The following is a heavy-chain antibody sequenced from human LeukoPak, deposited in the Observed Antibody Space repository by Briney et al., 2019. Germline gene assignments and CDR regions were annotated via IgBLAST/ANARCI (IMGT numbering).Heavy chain of an antibody. CDR2: ISAYNGNT. CDR3: ARSITMIVVAGPADDAFDI. CDR1: GYTFTSYG. V-gene: IGHV1-18*01. Sequence: ASVKVSCKASGYTFTSYGISWVRQAPGQGLEWVGWISAYNGNTNYAQKLQGRVTMTTDTSTSTAYMELRSLRSDDTAVYYCARSITMIVVAGPADDAFDIWGQGTMVTVSS. D-gene: IGHD3-22*01. J-gene: IGHJ3*02.